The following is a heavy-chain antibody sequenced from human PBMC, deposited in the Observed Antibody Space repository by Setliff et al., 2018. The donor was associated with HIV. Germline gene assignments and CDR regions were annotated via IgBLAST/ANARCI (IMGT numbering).Heavy chain of an antibody. CDR2: ISSSSGTI. CDR1: GFSFSAYY. Sequence: GGSLRLSCTASGFSFSAYYMGWVRQSPGKGLEWVSYISSSSGTIKHYADSVEGRFTISRDNAKNSLYLQMNSLRAEDTAVYYCARDSSRGDRLRYWGQGTLVTVSS. J-gene: IGHJ4*02. V-gene: IGHV3-11*06. CDR3: ARDSSRGDRLRY. D-gene: IGHD2-21*02.